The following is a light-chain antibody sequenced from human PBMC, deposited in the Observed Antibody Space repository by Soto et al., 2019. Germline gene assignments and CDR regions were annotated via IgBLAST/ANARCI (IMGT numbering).Light chain of an antibody. CDR2: KAS. V-gene: IGKV1-5*03. J-gene: IGKJ1*01. CDR3: QQYNTYWT. CDR1: QSIGSW. Sequence: DIQMTQAPSILSASVGDRVTITCRASQSIGSWLAWYQQKPGEAPNLLIYKASTLQSGVPSRFSGSGSGTEFTLTITGLQPDDFATYYCQQYNTYWTFGQGTKVDIK.